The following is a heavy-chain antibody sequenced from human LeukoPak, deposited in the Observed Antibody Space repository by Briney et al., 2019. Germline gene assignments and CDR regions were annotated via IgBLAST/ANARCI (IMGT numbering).Heavy chain of an antibody. V-gene: IGHV4-59*01. J-gene: IGHJ4*02. CDR2: INSSGNT. CDR3: AREGRQDYVYFDY. CDR1: GGSINSYY. D-gene: IGHD4-17*01. Sequence: PSETLSLTCTVSGGSINSYYWGWIRQPPGKGLEWIGYINSSGNTDYNPSLKSRVTISVNTSKNQFSLKVISVTAADTAVYYCAREGRQDYVYFDYWGQGTLVTVSS.